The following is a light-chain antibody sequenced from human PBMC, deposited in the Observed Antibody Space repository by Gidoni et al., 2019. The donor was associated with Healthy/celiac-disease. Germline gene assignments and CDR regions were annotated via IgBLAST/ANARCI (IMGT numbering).Light chain of an antibody. J-gene: IGKJ1*01. CDR2: AAS. Sequence: AIRVTQFPSSLSATIGDRVTITCRASPGIRSYLAWYQQKPGKAPKLLIYAASTLQSGVPSRFSGSGSGTDFTLTISCLQSEDFATYYCQQYYSYPQTFGQGTKVEIK. CDR3: QQYYSYPQT. CDR1: PGIRSY. V-gene: IGKV1-8*01.